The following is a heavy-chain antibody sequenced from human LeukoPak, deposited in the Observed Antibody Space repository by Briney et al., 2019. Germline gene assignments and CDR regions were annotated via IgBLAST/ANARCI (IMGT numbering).Heavy chain of an antibody. D-gene: IGHD3-3*01. CDR3: ARGESITIFGVVQTSWAFDI. CDR1: GFTVSSNY. J-gene: IGHJ3*02. Sequence: PGGSLRLSCAASGFTVSSNYMSWVRPAPGKGLEWVSVIYSGCSTYYADSVKGRFTISRDNSKNTLYLQMNSLRAEDTAVYYCARGESITIFGVVQTSWAFDIWGQGTMVTVSS. CDR2: IYSGCST. V-gene: IGHV3-53*01.